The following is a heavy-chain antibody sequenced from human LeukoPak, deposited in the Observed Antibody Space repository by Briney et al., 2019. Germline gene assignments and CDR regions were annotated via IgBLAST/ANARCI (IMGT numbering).Heavy chain of an antibody. D-gene: IGHD1-26*01. CDR3: ARSVGGSYEADY. CDR1: GGSISSGGYY. CDR2: IYYSGST. V-gene: IGHV4-61*08. J-gene: IGHJ4*02. Sequence: SETLSLTCAVSGGSISSGGYYWSWIRQPPGKGLEWIGYIYYSGSTNYNPSLKSRVTISVDTSKNQFSLKLSSVTAADTAVYYCARSVGGSYEADYWGQGTLVTVSS.